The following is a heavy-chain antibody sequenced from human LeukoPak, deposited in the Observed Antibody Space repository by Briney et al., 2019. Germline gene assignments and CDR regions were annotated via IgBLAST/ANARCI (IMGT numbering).Heavy chain of an antibody. CDR3: ARPRRAERDEDF. J-gene: IGHJ4*02. CDR2: INPDDTNI. CDR1: GXSFTNYW. V-gene: IGHV5-51*01. D-gene: IGHD1-1*01. Sequence: HGESLKISFKASGXSFTNYWIGWVRQMPGKGLEWVAMINPDDTNIAYSPSFQGQVTISADRSISTAYLQWSSLKASDTAMYYCARPRRAERDEDFWGQGTLVTVSS.